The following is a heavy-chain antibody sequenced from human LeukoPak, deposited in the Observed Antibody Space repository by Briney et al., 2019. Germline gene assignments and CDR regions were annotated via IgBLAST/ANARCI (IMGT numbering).Heavy chain of an antibody. V-gene: IGHV4-4*07. CDR1: GGSISSYY. CDR3: ARQGGYCSGGTCYPNWFDP. Sequence: SETLSLTCTVSGGSISSYYWSWIRQPAGKGLEWIGRIYTSGSTNYNPSLKSRVTISVDTSKNQFSLKLSSVTTADTAVYYCARQGGYCSGGTCYPNWFDPWGQGTLVTVSS. D-gene: IGHD2-15*01. J-gene: IGHJ5*02. CDR2: IYTSGST.